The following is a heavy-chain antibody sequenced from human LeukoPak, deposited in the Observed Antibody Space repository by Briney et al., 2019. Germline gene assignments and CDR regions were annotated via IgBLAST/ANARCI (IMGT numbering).Heavy chain of an antibody. D-gene: IGHD3-22*01. J-gene: IGHJ4*02. CDR3: ARDRGWNCFDS. CDR1: GFTFRSNW. CDR2: IRGDGSEK. V-gene: IGHV3-7*01. Sequence: PGGSLRLSCAASGFTFRSNWMSWVRLVPGKGLEWVANIRGDGSEKYYVDSVKGRFTISRDNVKNSLYLQMNSLRAEDTAVYYCARDRGWNCFDSWGQGTLVTVSS.